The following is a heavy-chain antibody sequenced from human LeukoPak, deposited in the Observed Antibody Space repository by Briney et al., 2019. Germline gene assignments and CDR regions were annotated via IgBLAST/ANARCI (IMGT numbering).Heavy chain of an antibody. CDR2: LWYDGSNK. Sequence: PGRSLRLSCAASGFTFSSYGMHWVRQAPGKGLEWVAVLWYDGSNKYYADSVKGRFTISRDNSKNTLYLQMNSLRAEDTAVYYGAKGSYDSSGYYWDYWGQGTLVTVSS. J-gene: IGHJ4*02. CDR1: GFTFSSYG. V-gene: IGHV3-33*06. CDR3: AKGSYDSSGYYWDY. D-gene: IGHD3-22*01.